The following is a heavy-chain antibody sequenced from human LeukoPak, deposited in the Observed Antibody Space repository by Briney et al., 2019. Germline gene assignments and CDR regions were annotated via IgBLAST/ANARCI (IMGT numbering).Heavy chain of an antibody. Sequence: PSETLSLTCTVSGGSISSYYWSWIRQPPGKGLEWIGYIYYSGSTNYNPSLKSRVTMSVDTSKNQFSLKLSSVTAADTAVYYCARARSSGWYTYWGQGTLVTVSS. CDR3: ARARSSGWYTY. J-gene: IGHJ4*02. D-gene: IGHD6-19*01. CDR2: IYYSGST. CDR1: GGSISSYY. V-gene: IGHV4-59*01.